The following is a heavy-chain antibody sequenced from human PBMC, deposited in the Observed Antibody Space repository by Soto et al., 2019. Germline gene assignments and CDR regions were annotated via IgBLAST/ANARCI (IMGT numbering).Heavy chain of an antibody. CDR2: IIPIFGTA. J-gene: IGHJ6*02. V-gene: IGHV1-69*06. D-gene: IGHD2-15*01. CDR3: ARGRDPRGPPSATRGVAATKGDYYYGMDV. Sequence: GASVKVSCKASGGTFSDYTINWVRQAPGQGLEWMGGIIPIFGTANYAQKFQGRVTITADKSTSTAYMELSSLRSEDTAVYYCARGRDPRGPPSATRGVAATKGDYYYGMDVWGQGTTVTVSS. CDR1: GGTFSDYT.